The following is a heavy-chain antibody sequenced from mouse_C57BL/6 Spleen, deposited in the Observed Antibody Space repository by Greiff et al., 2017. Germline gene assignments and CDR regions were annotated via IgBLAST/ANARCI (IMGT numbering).Heavy chain of an antibody. J-gene: IGHJ4*01. CDR3: AIGYYYGSSSYAMAY. Sequence: EVKLMESGGGLVKPGGSLKLSCAASGFTFSDYGMHWVRQAPEKGLEWVAYISSGSSTIYYADTVKGRFTISRDNAKNTLFLQMTSLRSEDTAMYYCAIGYYYGSSSYAMAYWGQGASVSVSS. CDR2: ISSGSSTI. D-gene: IGHD1-1*01. V-gene: IGHV5-17*01. CDR1: GFTFSDYG.